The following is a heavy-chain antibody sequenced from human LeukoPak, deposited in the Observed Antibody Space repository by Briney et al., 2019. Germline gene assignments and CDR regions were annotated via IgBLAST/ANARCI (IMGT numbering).Heavy chain of an antibody. CDR3: AIYSYGPIDY. V-gene: IGHV4-31*11. CDR2: IYYSGST. D-gene: IGHD5-18*01. CDR1: GGSIKSNNW. Sequence: PSGTLSLTCAVSGGSIKSNNWWSWIRQHPGKGLEWIGYIYYSGSTYYNPSLKSRVTISVDTSKNQFSLKLSSVTAADTAVYYCAIYSYGPIDYWGQGTLVTVSS. J-gene: IGHJ4*02.